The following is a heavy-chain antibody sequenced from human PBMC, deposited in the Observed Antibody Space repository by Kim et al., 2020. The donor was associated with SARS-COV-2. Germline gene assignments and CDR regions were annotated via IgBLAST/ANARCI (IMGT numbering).Heavy chain of an antibody. CDR1: GFTFSSYA. J-gene: IGHJ4*02. D-gene: IGHD4-4*01. V-gene: IGHV3-30*04. CDR3: ARCILRYSGSPWD. CDR2: ISDDGSNK. Sequence: GGSLRLSCAASGFTFSSYAMQWVSQAPGTGLEWVALISDDGSNKYYADSVKGRFTISRDNSKKTLSLQMNGLRPEDTALYYCARCILRYSGSPWDWGQGTLVTVSS.